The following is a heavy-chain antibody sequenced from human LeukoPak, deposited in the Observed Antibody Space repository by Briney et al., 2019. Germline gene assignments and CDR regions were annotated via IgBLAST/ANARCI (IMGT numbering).Heavy chain of an antibody. V-gene: IGHV1-2*02. Sequence: ASVKVSCKASGYTFTGYYMHWVRQAPGQGLEWMGWINPNSGGTNYAQKFQGRVTMTRDTSIGTAYMELSRLRSDDTAVYYCARAEKYYDSSGYYDWGQGTLVTVSS. J-gene: IGHJ4*02. CDR1: GYTFTGYY. CDR3: ARAEKYYDSSGYYD. CDR2: INPNSGGT. D-gene: IGHD3-22*01.